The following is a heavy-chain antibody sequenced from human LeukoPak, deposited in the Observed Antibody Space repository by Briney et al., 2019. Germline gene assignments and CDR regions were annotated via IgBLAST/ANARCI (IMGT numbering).Heavy chain of an antibody. CDR2: MNPNSGNT. CDR3: ARVPGFFDY. Sequence: ASVKVSCKASGYTFTSYDINWVRQATGQGLEWMGWMNPNSGNTGYAQKFQGRVTMTRDTSISTAYMELSRLRSDDTAVYYCARVPGFFDYWGQGTLVTVSS. V-gene: IGHV1-8*01. CDR1: GYTFTSYD. J-gene: IGHJ4*02.